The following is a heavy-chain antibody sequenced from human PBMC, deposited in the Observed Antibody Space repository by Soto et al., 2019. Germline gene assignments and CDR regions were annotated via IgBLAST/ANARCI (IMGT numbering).Heavy chain of an antibody. CDR3: TTIGSESGAFDI. J-gene: IGHJ3*02. CDR2: ISSETDGGTP. Sequence: GGSLRLSCAASGFTFSSSAMGWVRQAPGKGLEWVGRISSETDGGTPDYAAPVKDRFTISRDASIDTLYLQMNSLKTEDTALYYCTTIGSESGAFDIWGQGTMVTVSS. V-gene: IGHV3-15*01. CDR1: GFTFSSSA.